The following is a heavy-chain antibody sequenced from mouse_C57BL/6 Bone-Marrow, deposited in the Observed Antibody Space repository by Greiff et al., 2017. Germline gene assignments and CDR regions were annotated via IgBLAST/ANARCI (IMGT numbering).Heavy chain of an antibody. D-gene: IGHD2-3*01. J-gene: IGHJ3*01. V-gene: IGHV14-4*01. CDR2: IDPENGDT. CDR3: TTGDGYYDWVWFAY. CDR1: GFNIKDDY. Sequence: EVQLQQSGAELVRPGASVKLSCTASGFNIKDDYMHWVKQRPEQGLEWIGWIDPENGDTEYASKFQGKATITADTSSNTAYLQLSSLTSEDTAVYYCTTGDGYYDWVWFAYWGQGTLVTVSA.